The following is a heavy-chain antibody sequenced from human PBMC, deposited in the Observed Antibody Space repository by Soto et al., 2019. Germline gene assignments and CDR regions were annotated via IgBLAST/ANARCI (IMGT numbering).Heavy chain of an antibody. CDR2: INAGNGNT. CDR3: ARSSGYYYLEY. D-gene: IGHD3-22*01. CDR1: GYTFTNYA. V-gene: IGHV1-3*01. Sequence: QVQLVQCGAEVKKPGASVKVSCKASGYTFTNYAMHWVRQARGQRLEWMGWINAGNGNTKYSQQFQGTVTITRDTSASTAYMELSSLRSEDTAVYYCARSSGYYYLEYWGQGTLVTVSS. J-gene: IGHJ4*02.